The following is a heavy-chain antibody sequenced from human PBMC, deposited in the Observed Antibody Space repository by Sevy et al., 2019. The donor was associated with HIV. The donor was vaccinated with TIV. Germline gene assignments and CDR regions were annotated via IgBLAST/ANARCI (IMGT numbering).Heavy chain of an antibody. CDR2: IYTSGST. Sequence: SETLSLTCSVSGDSISSGDYYWSWIRRPAGKGLQWIGRIYTSGSTNYNLSLKSRLTMSVDTSKNQFSLKLSPVTAADTAVYFCASEGTIYDSSGYHYGMDVWGQGTTVTVSS. J-gene: IGHJ6*02. CDR1: GDSISSGDYY. CDR3: ASEGTIYDSSGYHYGMDV. D-gene: IGHD3-22*01. V-gene: IGHV4-61*02.